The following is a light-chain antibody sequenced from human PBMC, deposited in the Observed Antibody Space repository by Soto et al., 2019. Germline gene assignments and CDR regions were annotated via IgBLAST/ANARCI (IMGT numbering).Light chain of an antibody. CDR1: QSVSSSY. J-gene: IGKJ1*01. CDR2: GAS. CDR3: QQDGSSPPT. V-gene: IGKV3-20*01. Sequence: EIVLTQSPGTLSLSPGERATLSCRASQSVSSSYLAWYQQKPGQAPRLLIYGASSRATGITDRFSGSGSGTDFTLTISRLEPEDFAVYYCQQDGSSPPTFGQGTKVEIK.